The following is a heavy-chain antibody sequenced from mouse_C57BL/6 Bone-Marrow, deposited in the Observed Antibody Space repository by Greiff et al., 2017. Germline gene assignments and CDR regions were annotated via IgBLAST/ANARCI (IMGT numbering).Heavy chain of an antibody. CDR1: GFNIKDDY. CDR2: IDPENGDT. V-gene: IGHV14-4*01. CDR3: TTSYSNYVGFAY. D-gene: IGHD2-5*01. Sequence: VQLQQSGAELVRPGASVKLSCTASGFNIKDDYMHWVKQRPEQGLEWIGWIDPENGDTEYASKFQGKATITADTSSNTAYLQLSSLTSEDTAVYYCTTSYSNYVGFAYWGQGTLVTVSA. J-gene: IGHJ3*01.